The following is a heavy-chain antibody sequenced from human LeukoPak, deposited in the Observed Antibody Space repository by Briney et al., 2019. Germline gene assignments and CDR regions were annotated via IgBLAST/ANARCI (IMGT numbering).Heavy chain of an antibody. Sequence: GASVKVSCKASGYTFTGYYMHWVRQAPGQGLEWMGWINPNSGGTNYAQKFQGRVTMTRNTSISTAYMELSSLRSEDTAVYYCARGPSTDFWSASIQGYYYYGMDVWGQGTTVTVSS. CDR2: INPNSGGT. J-gene: IGHJ6*02. D-gene: IGHD3-3*01. CDR1: GYTFTGYY. V-gene: IGHV1-2*02. CDR3: ARGPSTDFWSASIQGYYYYGMDV.